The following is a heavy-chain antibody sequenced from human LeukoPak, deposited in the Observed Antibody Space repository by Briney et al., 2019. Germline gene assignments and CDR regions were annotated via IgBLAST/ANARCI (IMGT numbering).Heavy chain of an antibody. CDR1: GGTFSSYA. CDR3: ARDLADDAFDI. J-gene: IGHJ3*02. V-gene: IGHV1-69*06. Sequence: GASVKVSCKASGGTFSSYAISWVRQAPGQGLEWMGGIIPIFGTANYAQKSQGRVTITADKSTSTAYMELSSLRSEDTAVYYCARDLADDAFDIWGQGTMVTVSS. CDR2: IIPIFGTA.